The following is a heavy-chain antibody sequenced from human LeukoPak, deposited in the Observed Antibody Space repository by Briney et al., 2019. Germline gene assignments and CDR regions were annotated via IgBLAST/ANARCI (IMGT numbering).Heavy chain of an antibody. CDR2: MNHSEST. D-gene: IGHD2-2*01. V-gene: IGHV4-34*01. CDR3: ARLGYCSSTSCYLWRQTHPRAFDP. Sequence: KPSEPLSLTCAVYGGSFSGYYWLWLRQPPGKGLEGVGEMNHSESTNYNPPLKSRVTLPVDTSKNQFSLKLSCVTAADTSVYYWARLGYCSSTSCYLWRQTHPRAFDPWGERALFTVSS. CDR1: GGSFSGYY. J-gene: IGHJ5*02.